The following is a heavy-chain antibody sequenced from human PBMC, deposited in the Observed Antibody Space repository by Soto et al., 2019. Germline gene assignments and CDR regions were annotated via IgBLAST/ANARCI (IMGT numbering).Heavy chain of an antibody. D-gene: IGHD3-10*01. CDR3: VGGQYYFDY. Sequence: QVQLVESGGGVVQPGRSLRLSCAASGFPFTSYGMHWVREGPGKGLEWLAVISYDGSNKFYADSVKGRFTISRDNSKNTLSLQMNSLRPEDTALYYCVGGQYYFDYRGQGTLVSVSS. CDR1: GFPFTSYG. J-gene: IGHJ4*02. CDR2: ISYDGSNK. V-gene: IGHV3-30*03.